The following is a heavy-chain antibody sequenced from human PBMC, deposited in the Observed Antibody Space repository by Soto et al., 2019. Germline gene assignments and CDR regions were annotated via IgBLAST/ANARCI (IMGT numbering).Heavy chain of an antibody. CDR2: ISYEGSNK. CDR3: ARVLGGMATVPFDY. CDR1: GFTFSSYA. D-gene: IGHD4-4*01. Sequence: QVQLVESGGGVVQPGRSLRLSCAASGFTFSSYAMHWVRQAPGTGLEWVAVISYEGSNKYYADSVKGRFTISRDNSKNTQYLQMNSLRTEDTAVYYCARVLGGMATVPFDYWGQGALVTVSS. V-gene: IGHV3-30-3*01. J-gene: IGHJ4*02.